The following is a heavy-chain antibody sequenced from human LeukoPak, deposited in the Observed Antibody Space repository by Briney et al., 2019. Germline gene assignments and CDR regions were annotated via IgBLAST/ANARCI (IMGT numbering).Heavy chain of an antibody. CDR1: GGSFSGYY. D-gene: IGHD3-10*01. CDR3: ARLGRITMVRGVIRSFDY. J-gene: IGHJ4*02. CDR2: INHSGST. Sequence: SETLSLTCAVYGGSFSGYYWSWIRQPPGKGLDWIGEINHSGSTNYNPSLKSRVTISVDTSKNQFSLKLSSVTAADTAVYYCARLGRITMVRGVIRSFDYWGQGTLVTVSS. V-gene: IGHV4-34*01.